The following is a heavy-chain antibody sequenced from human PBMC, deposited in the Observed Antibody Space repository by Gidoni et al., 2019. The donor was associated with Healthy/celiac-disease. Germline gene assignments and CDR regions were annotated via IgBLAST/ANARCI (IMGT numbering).Heavy chain of an antibody. CDR3: ARPHYDILTGYYGNDAFDI. CDR2: IYPGDSDT. J-gene: IGHJ3*02. CDR1: GYSFTSYW. D-gene: IGHD3-9*01. Sequence: EVQLVQSGAEVKKPGESLKISCKGSGYSFTSYWIGWVRQMPGKGLEWMGIIYPGDSDTRYSPSFQGQVTISADKSISTAYLQWSSLKASDTAMYYCARPHYDILTGYYGNDAFDIWGQGTMVTVSS. V-gene: IGHV5-51*01.